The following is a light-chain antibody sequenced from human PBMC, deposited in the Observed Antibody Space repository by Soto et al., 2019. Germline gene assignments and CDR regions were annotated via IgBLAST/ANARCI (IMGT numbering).Light chain of an antibody. J-gene: IGKJ2*01. CDR2: HAS. CDR3: QQYYMYSYT. Sequence: DIQMTQPSTLSASVGDRVTLHCRASQTISTYLAWYQQNPGKAPKVLIYHASNLESGVPSRFSGGGSGTEFTLTISSLQPDDFATYYCQQYYMYSYTFGQGTKLDIK. CDR1: QTISTY. V-gene: IGKV1-5*01.